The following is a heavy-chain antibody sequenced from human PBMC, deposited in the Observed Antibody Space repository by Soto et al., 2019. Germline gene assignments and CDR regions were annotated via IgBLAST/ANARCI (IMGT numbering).Heavy chain of an antibody. Sequence: EVQLVESGGGLVPPGGSVRLSCAASGFIFKMYWMHWVRQSPGKGLVWISRIYNDGTYSDYADSVRGRFTISRDNVNDTLDLQMNNLRAEDSGLNYCTRGPRPISTGTGAYWGQGTQVTVSS. CDR1: GFIFKMYW. CDR3: TRGPRPISTGTGAY. D-gene: IGHD3-10*01. V-gene: IGHV3-74*01. J-gene: IGHJ4*02. CDR2: IYNDGTYS.